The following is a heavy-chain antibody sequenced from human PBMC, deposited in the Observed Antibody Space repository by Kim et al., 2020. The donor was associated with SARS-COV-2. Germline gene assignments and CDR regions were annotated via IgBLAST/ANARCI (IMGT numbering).Heavy chain of an antibody. D-gene: IGHD3-16*01. V-gene: IGHV3-11*06. CDR3: ARDGGDRNEGGYYYGMDV. Sequence: GRFTISRDNAKNSLYLQMNSLRAEDTAVYYCARDGGDRNEGGYYYGMDVWGQGTTVTVSS. J-gene: IGHJ6*02.